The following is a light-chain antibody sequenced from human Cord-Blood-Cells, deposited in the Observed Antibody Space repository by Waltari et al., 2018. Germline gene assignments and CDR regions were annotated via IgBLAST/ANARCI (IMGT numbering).Light chain of an antibody. V-gene: IGKV1-27*01. CDR2: AAS. CDR3: QKYNSAPLT. Sequence: DIQMTQSPSSLSASVGDRVPITCRASQGLSNYLAWYQQKPGKVPKLLIYAASTLQSGVPSRFSGSGSGTDFTLTISSLQPEDDATYYCQKYNSAPLTFGGGTKVEIK. CDR1: QGLSNY. J-gene: IGKJ4*01.